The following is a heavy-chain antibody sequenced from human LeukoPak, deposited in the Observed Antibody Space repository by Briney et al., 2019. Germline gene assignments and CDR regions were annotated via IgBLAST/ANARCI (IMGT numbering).Heavy chain of an antibody. V-gene: IGHV3-7*01. J-gene: IGHJ4*02. Sequence: AGGSLRLSRATSGFSFSRSWMDWVRQAPGKGLEWVANIKEDGSETHYVDSAKGRFTISRDNAKNSLFLQVDNLRVEDTAIYYCSRSLNYWGQGTLVTVS. CDR3: SRSLNY. CDR1: GFSFSRSW. CDR2: IKEDGSET.